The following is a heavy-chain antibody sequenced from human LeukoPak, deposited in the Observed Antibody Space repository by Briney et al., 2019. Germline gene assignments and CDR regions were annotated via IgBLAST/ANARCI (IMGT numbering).Heavy chain of an antibody. D-gene: IGHD6-19*01. Sequence: PGGSLRLSCAASGFTFSSYSMNWVRQAPGKGLEWVSAISGSGGSTYYADSVKGRFTISRDNSKNTLYLQMNSLRAEDTAVYYCARPAVADLDYWGQGTLVTVSS. CDR3: ARPAVADLDY. CDR1: GFTFSSYS. J-gene: IGHJ4*02. CDR2: ISGSGGST. V-gene: IGHV3-23*01.